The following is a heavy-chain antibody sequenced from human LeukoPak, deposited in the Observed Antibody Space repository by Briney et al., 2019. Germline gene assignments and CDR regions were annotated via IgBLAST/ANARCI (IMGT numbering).Heavy chain of an antibody. V-gene: IGHV4-4*09. Sequence: SETLSLTCAVSGGYISAYYWNWIRQPPGKELEWIGYIFTGSTTYNPSLKSRVTISVDTSKNQFSLKLSSVTAADTAVYYCARRLRTYFDYWGQGSLVTVSS. CDR2: IFTGST. CDR3: ARRLRTYFDY. CDR1: GGYISAYY. J-gene: IGHJ4*02.